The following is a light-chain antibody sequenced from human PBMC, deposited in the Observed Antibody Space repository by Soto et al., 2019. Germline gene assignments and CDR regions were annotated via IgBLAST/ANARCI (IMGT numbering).Light chain of an antibody. V-gene: IGKV3-15*01. CDR1: QSVSST. CDR2: GPS. Sequence: EIAMTQKTDTLSGSPGEGATLCCRASQSVSSTLAWYQHKPGQAPRLLIYGPSTRATGIPARFSGSGSGTEFTLTISSLQSEDFALYYCQQYNNWPRTFGQGTKVDI. CDR3: QQYNNWPRT. J-gene: IGKJ1*01.